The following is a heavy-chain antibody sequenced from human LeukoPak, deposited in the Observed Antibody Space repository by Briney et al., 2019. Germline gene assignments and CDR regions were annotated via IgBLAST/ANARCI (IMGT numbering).Heavy chain of an antibody. Sequence: ASVKVSCKASGYTFTGYYMHWVRQAPGQGLEWMGWINPNSGGTNYAQKFQGRVTMTRDTSISTAYMELSRLRSDDTAVYYCARASRGYSYGYHYYMDVWGKGATVTVSS. D-gene: IGHD5-18*01. CDR1: GYTFTGYY. V-gene: IGHV1-2*02. CDR2: INPNSGGT. J-gene: IGHJ6*03. CDR3: ARASRGYSYGYHYYMDV.